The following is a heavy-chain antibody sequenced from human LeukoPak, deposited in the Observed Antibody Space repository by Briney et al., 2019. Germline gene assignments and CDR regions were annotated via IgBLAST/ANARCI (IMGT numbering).Heavy chain of an antibody. V-gene: IGHV3-49*04. J-gene: IGHJ3*02. CDR3: TRVGWVWGDAFDI. CDR1: GFTFGDYA. CDR2: IRIKAYGGTT. Sequence: GGSLRLSCTASGFTFGDYAMSWVRQAPGKGLEWVGFIRIKAYGGTTEYAASVKGRFTISRDDSKSIAYLQMNSLKTEDTAVYYCTRVGWVWGDAFDIWGQGTMVTVSS. D-gene: IGHD7-27*01.